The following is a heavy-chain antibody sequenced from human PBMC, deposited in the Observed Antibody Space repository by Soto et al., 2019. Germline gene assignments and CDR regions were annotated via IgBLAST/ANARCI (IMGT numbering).Heavy chain of an antibody. V-gene: IGHV3-30*03. CDR3: TSDTFGARDS. Sequence: GSLRLSCAASGFTFSSYGMHWVRQAPGKGLEWVAVISSDGSNICYADSVKGRFTISRDNAKNTLYLQMNSLRAEDTAVYYCTSDTFGARDSWGQGTLVTVSS. J-gene: IGHJ4*02. D-gene: IGHD3-10*01. CDR2: ISSDGSNI. CDR1: GFTFSSYG.